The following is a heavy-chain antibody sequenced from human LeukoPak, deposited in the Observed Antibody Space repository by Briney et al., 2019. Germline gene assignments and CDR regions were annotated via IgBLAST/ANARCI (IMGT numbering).Heavy chain of an antibody. CDR2: FLYSWCH. CDR1: GGSISSSSYY. Sequence: SGTLSLTCTVSGGSISSSSYYWVWIRQPPGKGLEWIGSFLYSWCHCYNPSLKSRVTIHQAKSQKLFFLKLSSVAASAAAVYYCARRASVGRRFYYYYYYMDVWGKGTTVTVSS. CDR3: ARRASVGRRFYYYYYYMDV. V-gene: IGHV4-39*02. D-gene: IGHD4-17*01. J-gene: IGHJ6*03.